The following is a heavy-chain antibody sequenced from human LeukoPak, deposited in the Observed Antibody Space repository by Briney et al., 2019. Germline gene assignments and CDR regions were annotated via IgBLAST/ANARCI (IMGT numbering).Heavy chain of an antibody. CDR3: AATGYSYVSPNRDY. V-gene: IGHV3-30*02. D-gene: IGHD5-18*01. CDR2: IRYDGSNK. J-gene: IGHJ4*01. Sequence: GGSLRLSCAASGFIFSSYGMHWVRQAPGKGLEWVAIIRYDGSNKYYADSVKGRFTISRDNSKNTLYLQMNSLRPEDTAVYYCAATGYSYVSPNRDYWGQGTLVTVSS. CDR1: GFIFSSYG.